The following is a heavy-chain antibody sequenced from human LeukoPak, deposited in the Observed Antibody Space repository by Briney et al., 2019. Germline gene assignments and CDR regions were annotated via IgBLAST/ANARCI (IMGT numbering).Heavy chain of an antibody. D-gene: IGHD2-2*01. Sequence: GESLKISCKGSGYSFTSYWIGWVRQMPGKGLEWMGIIYPGDPDTRYSPSFQGQVTISADKSISTAYLQWSSLKASDTAMYYCARPPWGYCSSTSCYGAFDIWGQGTMVTVSS. V-gene: IGHV5-51*01. CDR3: ARPPWGYCSSTSCYGAFDI. CDR1: GYSFTSYW. CDR2: IYPGDPDT. J-gene: IGHJ3*02.